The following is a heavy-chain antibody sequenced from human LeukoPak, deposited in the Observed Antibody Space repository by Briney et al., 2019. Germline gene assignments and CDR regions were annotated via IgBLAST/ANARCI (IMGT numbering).Heavy chain of an antibody. CDR1: GGSISSYY. J-gene: IGHJ5*02. Sequence: PSETLSLTCNVSGGSISSYYWSWIRQPPGKGLEWIGYIYYSGSTNYNPSLKSRVTISVDTSKNQFSLKLSSVTAADTAVYYCARDIAAAGGWFDPWGQGTLVTVSS. V-gene: IGHV4-59*01. CDR2: IYYSGST. CDR3: ARDIAAAGGWFDP. D-gene: IGHD6-13*01.